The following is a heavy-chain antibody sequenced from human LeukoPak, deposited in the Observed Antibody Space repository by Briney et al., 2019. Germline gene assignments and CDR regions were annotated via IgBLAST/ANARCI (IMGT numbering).Heavy chain of an antibody. Sequence: GGSLRLSSAASGFTFRDHGFHWVRQAPRRGLEWAAIIWPDENRKLYADSVKGRFTISGDNSKSTVYLEMNSLRVEDTAVYHCIVVVVPAAVWQFDFWGQGTPVIVSS. D-gene: IGHD2-15*01. J-gene: IGHJ5*01. CDR2: IWPDENRK. V-gene: IGHV3-33*03. CDR1: GFTFRDHG. CDR3: IVVVVPAAVWQFDF.